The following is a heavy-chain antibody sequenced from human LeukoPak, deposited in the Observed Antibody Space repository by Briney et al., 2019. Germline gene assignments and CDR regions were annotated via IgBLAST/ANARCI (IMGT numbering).Heavy chain of an antibody. Sequence: GESLKISCKGSGYSFTSYWIGWVRQMPGKGLEWMGIIYPGDSDTRYSPSFQGQVTISADKSISTAYLQWSSLKASDTAMYYCARGNYDILTGPEGWFDPWGQGTLVTVSS. CDR2: IYPGDSDT. J-gene: IGHJ5*02. D-gene: IGHD3-9*01. CDR1: GYSFTSYW. CDR3: ARGNYDILTGPEGWFDP. V-gene: IGHV5-51*01.